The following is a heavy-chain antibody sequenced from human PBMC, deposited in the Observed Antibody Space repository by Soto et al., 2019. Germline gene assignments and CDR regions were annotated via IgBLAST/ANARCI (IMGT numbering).Heavy chain of an antibody. V-gene: IGHV1-69*01. D-gene: IGHD3-22*01. J-gene: IGHJ6*02. CDR1: GGTFSSYA. CDR3: ARGYYDSSGYSVEYYYGMDV. Sequence: QVQLVQSGAEVQKPGSSVKVSCKASGGTFSSYAISWVRQAPGQGLEWMGGIIPIFGTANYAQKFQGRVTITADESTSTAYMELSSLRSEDTAVYYCARGYYDSSGYSVEYYYGMDVWGQGTTVTVSS. CDR2: IIPIFGTA.